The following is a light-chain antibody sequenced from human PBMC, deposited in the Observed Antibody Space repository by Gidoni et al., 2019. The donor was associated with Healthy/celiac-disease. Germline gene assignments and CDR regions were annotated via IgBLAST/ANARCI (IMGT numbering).Light chain of an antibody. Sequence: DIQMTQSPSSLSASVGDRVTITCRASQSISSYLNGYHQKPGNAPKLLIYAASSLQSGVPSRFSGIGSGTDFTLTISSLQPAVFATYYCQQSYSTPLPFGGGTKVEIK. CDR1: QSISSY. CDR3: QQSYSTPLP. J-gene: IGKJ4*01. V-gene: IGKV1-39*01. CDR2: AAS.